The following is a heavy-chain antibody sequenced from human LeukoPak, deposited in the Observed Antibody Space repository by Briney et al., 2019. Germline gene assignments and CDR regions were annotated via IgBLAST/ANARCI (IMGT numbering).Heavy chain of an antibody. D-gene: IGHD3-3*01. J-gene: IGHJ1*01. V-gene: IGHV3-11*01. CDR3: AQQEAFTSS. Sequence: GGSLRLSCAASGFTFGDYYMSWIRQAPGKGLEWVSYISSGGNTIYYADSVKGRVIISRDNAKNSLYLQLNSLRAEDAAVYYCAQQEAFTSSWGQGTLVAVSS. CDR1: GFTFGDYY. CDR2: ISSGGNTI.